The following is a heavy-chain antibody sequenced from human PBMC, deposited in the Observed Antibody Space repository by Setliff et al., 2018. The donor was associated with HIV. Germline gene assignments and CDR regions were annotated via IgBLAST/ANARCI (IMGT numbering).Heavy chain of an antibody. Sequence: SETLSLTCAVYGGSFSGYYWSWIRQPPGKGLEWIGEINHSGSTNYNPSLKSRVTISLDTSKNQFSLKLTSVTAADTAVYYCARDQPQDYDSLTGYYTGRYFDYWGRGTLVTVSS. CDR1: GGSFSGYY. CDR2: INHSGST. CDR3: ARDQPQDYDSLTGYYTGRYFDY. D-gene: IGHD3-9*01. V-gene: IGHV4-34*01. J-gene: IGHJ4*02.